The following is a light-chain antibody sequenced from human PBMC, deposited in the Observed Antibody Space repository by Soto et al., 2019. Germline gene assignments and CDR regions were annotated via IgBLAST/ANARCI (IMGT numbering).Light chain of an antibody. J-gene: IGLJ1*01. CDR2: EGS. CDR3: CSYAGSSIFFV. CDR1: SSGIGSYNL. V-gene: IGLV2-23*01. Sequence: SDLTKPASVSGSPGQAIPISCTRTSSGIGSYNLGSWYQQDPGKAPKLMIYEGSKRPSGVSNRSSCSKSGNTASLTISGLQAEDEADYYCCSYAGSSIFFVFGTGTKVTVL.